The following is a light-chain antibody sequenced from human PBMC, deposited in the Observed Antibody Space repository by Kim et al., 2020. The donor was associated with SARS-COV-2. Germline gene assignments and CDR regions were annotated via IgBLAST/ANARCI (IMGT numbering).Light chain of an antibody. CDR2: DVN. CDR3: SSYTSSSTYV. CDR1: SSDVGGYNY. V-gene: IGLV2-14*01. J-gene: IGLJ1*01. Sequence: QSALTQPASVSGSPGQSITISCTGTSSDVGGYNYVSWHQQHPGKAPKLMIYDVNKRPSGVSNRFSGSKSGNTASLTISGLQAEDEADYYCSSYTSSSTYVFGTGTKVTVL.